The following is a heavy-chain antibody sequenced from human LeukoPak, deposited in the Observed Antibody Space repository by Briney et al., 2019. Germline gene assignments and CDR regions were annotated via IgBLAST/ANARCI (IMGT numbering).Heavy chain of an antibody. Sequence: SGGSLRLSCAASGFTFSSYGMSWVRQAPGKGLEWVANIKQDGSEKNYVESVKGRFTISRDNAKNSLYLQTNSLRAEDTAVYYCARAGQEWFGELGFDQWGQGTLVIVSS. CDR3: ARAGQEWFGELGFDQ. V-gene: IGHV3-7*01. CDR2: IKQDGSEK. CDR1: GFTFSSYG. D-gene: IGHD3-10*01. J-gene: IGHJ4*02.